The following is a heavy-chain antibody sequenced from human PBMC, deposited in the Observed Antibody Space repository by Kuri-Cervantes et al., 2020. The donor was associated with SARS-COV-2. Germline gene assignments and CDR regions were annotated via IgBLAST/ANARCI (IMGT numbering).Heavy chain of an antibody. J-gene: IGHJ6*02. D-gene: IGHD2-8*01. V-gene: IGHV3-23*01. CDR1: AFTLSGFA. Sequence: GGSLRPSCAGSAFTLSGFAMSWARQVPGKGLGWVSSISGSGPTTHYADSVKGRLTISRDNSKNTLYLQMDSLRAEDTAVYYCARVDCTEVVCYTGLPIGNYFYFGMDVWGQGTTVTVSS. CDR3: ARVDCTEVVCYTGLPIGNYFYFGMDV. CDR2: ISGSGPTT.